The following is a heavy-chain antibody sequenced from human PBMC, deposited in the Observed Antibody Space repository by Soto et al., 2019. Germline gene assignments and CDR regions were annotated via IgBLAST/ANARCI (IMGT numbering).Heavy chain of an antibody. J-gene: IGHJ5*02. CDR3: TRLDDS. D-gene: IGHD3-16*01. Sequence: GGSLRLSCAASGFSFSKHDIHWVRQAPGKGLEWVAVISFDGSDKYYANSVKGRFINSRDKPKNTLYPQMSSLRVEDTAIYYCTRLDDSWGQGTLVTVSS. CDR1: GFSFSKHD. CDR2: ISFDGSDK. V-gene: IGHV3-30-3*01.